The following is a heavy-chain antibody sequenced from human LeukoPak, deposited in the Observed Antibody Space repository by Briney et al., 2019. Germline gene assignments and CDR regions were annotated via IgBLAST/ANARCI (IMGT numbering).Heavy chain of an antibody. V-gene: IGHV3-15*01. Sequence: PGGSLRLSCAASGFTFTNAWMTWVRQAPGKRLEWVGRIKSKTHGGTTDYAAPVKGRFTISRDDSKNTLYLQMNSLKTEDTAIYYCTTAGYSGYDWNYWGQGALVTVSS. CDR1: GFTFTNAW. D-gene: IGHD5-12*01. CDR2: IKSKTHGGTT. CDR3: TTAGYSGYDWNY. J-gene: IGHJ4*02.